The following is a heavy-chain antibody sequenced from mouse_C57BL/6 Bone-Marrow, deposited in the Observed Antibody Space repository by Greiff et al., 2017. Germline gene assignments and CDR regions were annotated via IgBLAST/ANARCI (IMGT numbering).Heavy chain of an antibody. D-gene: IGHD2-14*01. CDR1: GFTFSDYG. J-gene: IGHJ3*01. CDR2: ISSGSSTI. CDR3: ARENIGAY. Sequence: EVKLMESGGGLVKPGGSLKLSCAASGFTFSDYGMHWVRQAPEKGLEWVAYISSGSSTIYYADTVKGRFTISRDNAKNTLFLQMTSLRSEDTAMYYCARENIGAYWGQGTLVTVSA. V-gene: IGHV5-17*01.